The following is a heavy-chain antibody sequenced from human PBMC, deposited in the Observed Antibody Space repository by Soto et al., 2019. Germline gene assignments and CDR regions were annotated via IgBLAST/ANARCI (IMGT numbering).Heavy chain of an antibody. Sequence: QVQLVQSGAEVKKPGTSVKISCKVSGGTFSSYAISWVRQAPGQGLEWLGEIIYIFGTAMYAQKFQGRVTIIADESASTAYMELSSLRSDDTAVYYCARGGKERFRGSGMDVWGQGTTVTVPS. CDR1: GGTFSSYA. CDR2: IIYIFGTA. V-gene: IGHV1-69*01. CDR3: ARGGKERFRGSGMDV. D-gene: IGHD1-1*01. J-gene: IGHJ6*02.